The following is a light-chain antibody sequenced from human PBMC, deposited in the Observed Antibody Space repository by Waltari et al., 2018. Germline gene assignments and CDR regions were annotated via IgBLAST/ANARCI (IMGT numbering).Light chain of an antibody. CDR2: DVN. CDR3: SSYTGSNTLI. CDR1: RNDVGSSNY. Sequence: QSVLTQPASVSGSPGQSITISCSGTRNDVGSSNYVAWYQQHPGKAPKLMIYDVNNRPSGVSNRFSGSKSGHTASLTISGLQAEDEANYPCSSYTGSNTLIFGGGTKLTVL. V-gene: IGLV2-14*03. J-gene: IGLJ2*01.